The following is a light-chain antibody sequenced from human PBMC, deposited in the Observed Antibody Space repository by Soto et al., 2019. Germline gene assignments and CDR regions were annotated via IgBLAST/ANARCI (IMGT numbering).Light chain of an antibody. CDR3: MQGTHWPRA. CDR1: QSLLSSDGNTY. J-gene: IGKJ1*01. V-gene: IGKV2-30*01. CDR2: EVS. Sequence: DVVMTQSPVSLPVRLGQPASISCRSSQSLLSSDGNTYLILFQQRPRQAPRRLIYEVSKRDSGVPDRFSGSGSGPDFTLRISRVEAEDVGVYYCMQGTHWPRAFGQGTKVEIQ.